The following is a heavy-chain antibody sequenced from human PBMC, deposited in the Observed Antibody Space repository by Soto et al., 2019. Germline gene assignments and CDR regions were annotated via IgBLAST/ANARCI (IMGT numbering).Heavy chain of an antibody. J-gene: IGHJ6*02. Sequence: PENLPLTYAVYGGSFSGYYWSWIRQPPGKGLEWIGEINHSGSTNYNPSLKSRVTISVDTSKNQFSLKLSSVTAADTAVYYCARYYYDFWSGYSRDYYYYGMDVWGQGTTVTVS. CDR3: ARYYYDFWSGYSRDYYYYGMDV. CDR1: GGSFSGYY. CDR2: INHSGST. D-gene: IGHD3-3*01. V-gene: IGHV4-34*01.